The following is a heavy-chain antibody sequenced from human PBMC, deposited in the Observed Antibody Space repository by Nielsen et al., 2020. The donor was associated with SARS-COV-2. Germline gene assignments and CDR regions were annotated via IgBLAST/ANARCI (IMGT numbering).Heavy chain of an antibody. D-gene: IGHD6-25*01. CDR1: GFTFGSYG. CDR3: TRAPYSSGYFDF. CDR2: IWYDGSEI. Sequence: SCAASGFTFGSYGMHWVRQAPGKGLEWLAVIWYDGSEIYYADSVNGRFTISRDTSKNTLYLQMNSLRVEDTAVYYCTRAPYSSGYFDFWGQGTLVTVSS. J-gene: IGHJ4*02. V-gene: IGHV3-33*01.